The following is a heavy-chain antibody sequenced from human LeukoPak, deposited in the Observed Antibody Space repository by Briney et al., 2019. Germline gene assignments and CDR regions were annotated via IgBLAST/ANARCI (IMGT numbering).Heavy chain of an antibody. CDR3: ARAYTAKYSSGWYLDY. V-gene: IGHV3-7*01. CDR2: IKQDGSEK. Sequence: PGGALRLSCAASGFTFSSYWMSWVRQAPGKGLEWVANIKQDGSEKYYVDSVKGRFTISRDNAKNSLYLQMNSLRAEDTAVYYCARAYTAKYSSGWYLDYWGQGTLVTVSS. D-gene: IGHD6-19*01. CDR1: GFTFSSYW. J-gene: IGHJ4*02.